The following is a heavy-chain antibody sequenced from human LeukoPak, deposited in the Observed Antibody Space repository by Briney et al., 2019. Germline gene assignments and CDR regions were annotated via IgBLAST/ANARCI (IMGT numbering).Heavy chain of an antibody. CDR1: GGSIRSGGHF. D-gene: IGHD5-18*01. J-gene: IGHJ6*03. CDR3: ARNGGGYPYGGDYYHYMDV. CDR2: IYYSGST. V-gene: IGHV4-31*03. Sequence: PSETLSLTCTVYGGSIRSGGHFWIWIRQHPGKGLEWIGYIYYSGSTHYNPSLKSRISMSVDASKNQFSLKLTSVTAADTAVYYYARNGGGYPYGGDYYHYMDVWGKGTTVTVSS.